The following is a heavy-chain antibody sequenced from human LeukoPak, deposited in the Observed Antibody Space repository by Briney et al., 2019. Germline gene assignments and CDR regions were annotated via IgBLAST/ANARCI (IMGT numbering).Heavy chain of an antibody. CDR2: ISAFNGNT. J-gene: IGHJ4*02. CDR3: ATVPAAITPGDS. D-gene: IGHD2-2*01. V-gene: IGHV1-18*01. Sequence: ASVKVSCTASGYTFTSYGISWERQPPGQGLEWVRWISAFNGNTNYAQKLQGRVTMTTDTSTSTAYMELRSLRSDDTAVYYCATVPAAITPGDSWGQGTLVTVSS. CDR1: GYTFTSYG.